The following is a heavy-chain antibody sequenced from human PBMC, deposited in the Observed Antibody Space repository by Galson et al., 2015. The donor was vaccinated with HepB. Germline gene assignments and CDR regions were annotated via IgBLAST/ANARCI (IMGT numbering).Heavy chain of an antibody. CDR3: ARDVDRRYCSSSSCSTDTFDI. J-gene: IGHJ3*02. CDR2: IYSSGGT. V-gene: IGHV4-4*07. Sequence: SWIRQPAGKGLEWIGRIYSSGGTGYNPSLNRRVTMSVDTSKNQFSLRLSSVTAADTAVYYCARDVDRRYCSSSSCSTDTFDIWGQGTMVTVSS. D-gene: IGHD2-2*02.